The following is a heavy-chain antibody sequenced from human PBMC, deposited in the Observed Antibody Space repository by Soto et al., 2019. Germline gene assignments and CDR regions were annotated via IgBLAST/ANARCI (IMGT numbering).Heavy chain of an antibody. V-gene: IGHV4-59*12. Sequence: SETLSLTCTVSGGSITSYYWSWIRQPPGKGLEWIGYIYYSGTTNYNPSLKSRLTISVDPSKKQLSLKLSSVTAADTAVYYCARGPPFGRWGQATLVTVSS. CDR2: IYYSGTT. CDR1: GGSITSYY. D-gene: IGHD3-3*01. J-gene: IGHJ4*02. CDR3: ARGPPFGR.